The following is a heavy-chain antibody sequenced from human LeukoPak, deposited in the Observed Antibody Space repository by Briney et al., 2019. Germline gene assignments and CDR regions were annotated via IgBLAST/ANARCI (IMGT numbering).Heavy chain of an antibody. CDR2: IYYSGNT. V-gene: IGHV4-30-4*08. Sequence: SETLSLTCTVSGDSISSGDYYWSWIRQPPGKGLEWIGYIYYSGNTYYNPSLQSRVTISVDTSKNQFSLNLNSVTPEDTAVYYCAREKDDGFDIWGQGTMVTVSS. CDR1: GDSISSGDYY. CDR3: AREKDDGFDI. J-gene: IGHJ3*02.